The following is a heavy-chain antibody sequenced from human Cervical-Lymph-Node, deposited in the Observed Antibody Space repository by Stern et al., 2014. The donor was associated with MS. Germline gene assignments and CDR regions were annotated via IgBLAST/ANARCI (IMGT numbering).Heavy chain of an antibody. J-gene: IGHJ4*02. Sequence: VQLVESGGGVVKPGRSLRLTCKVSGFTFSSYGMPWVRQAPGKGLEWVSVITYDGSDTYYAEAVKGRFTISRDNSKNTLYLEMRSLRPEDTAVYYCVKRGITEVRGVRLGDYWGPGTLVIVSS. CDR3: VKRGITEVRGVRLGDY. V-gene: IGHV3-30*18. CDR1: GFTFSSYG. CDR2: ITYDGSDT. D-gene: IGHD3-10*01.